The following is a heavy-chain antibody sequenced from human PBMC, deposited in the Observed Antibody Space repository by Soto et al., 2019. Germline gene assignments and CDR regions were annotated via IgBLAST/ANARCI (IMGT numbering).Heavy chain of an antibody. V-gene: IGHV3-66*01. CDR1: GFTVSSNY. Sequence: EVQLVESGGGLVQPGGSLRLSCAASGFTVSSNYMSWVGQAPGKRLEWVSVIYSGGSTYYADSVKGRFTISRDNSKNTLYLQMNSLRAEDTAVYFCARDTGDSSGYFDGMDVWGQGTTVTVSS. CDR2: IYSGGST. CDR3: ARDTGDSSGYFDGMDV. D-gene: IGHD3-22*01. J-gene: IGHJ6*02.